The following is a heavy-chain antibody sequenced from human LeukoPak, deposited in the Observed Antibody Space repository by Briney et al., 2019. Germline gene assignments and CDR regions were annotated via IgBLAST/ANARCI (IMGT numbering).Heavy chain of an antibody. CDR1: GFTFSSYA. D-gene: IGHD6-13*01. CDR2: ISYDGSNK. J-gene: IGHJ4*02. Sequence: PGGSLRLSCAASGFTFSSYAMHWVRQAPGKGLEWVAVISYDGSNKYYADSVKGRFTISRDNSKNTLYPQMNSLRAEDTAVYYCARGGRIAAAGNFDYWGQGTLVTVSS. CDR3: ARGGRIAAAGNFDY. V-gene: IGHV3-30-3*01.